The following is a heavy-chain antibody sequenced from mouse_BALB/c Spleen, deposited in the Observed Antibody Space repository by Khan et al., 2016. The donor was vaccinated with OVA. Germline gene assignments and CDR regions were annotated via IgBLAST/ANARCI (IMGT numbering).Heavy chain of an antibody. CDR3: ARRYYYGHWYVDD. Sequence: EVQLQESGPGLVKPSQSLSLTCTVTGYSITSDYAWNWIRQFLGNKLEWMGYISYSGSANYNPSLKSRISITRDTSENQFFLPLNSVTTEDSATYYGARRYYYGHWYVDDWGTGTTVTVSS. CDR1: GYSITSDYA. J-gene: IGHJ1*03. V-gene: IGHV3-2*02. D-gene: IGHD1-1*01. CDR2: ISYSGSA.